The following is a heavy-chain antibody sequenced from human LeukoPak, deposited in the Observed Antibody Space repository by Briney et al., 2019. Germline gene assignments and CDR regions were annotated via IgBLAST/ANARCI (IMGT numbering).Heavy chain of an antibody. J-gene: IGHJ4*02. V-gene: IGHV4-59*12. D-gene: IGHD3-22*01. CDR2: IHYTGST. CDR1: GGSISSYY. Sequence: SETLCLTCTVSGGSISSYYWSWIRQSPGKGLECIGYIHYTGSTNYNPSLKSRVTMSVDTSKNHFSLKLSSVTAADTAVYYCARANSYDGSGHYYEFAYWGQGTLVTVSS. CDR3: ARANSYDGSGHYYEFAY.